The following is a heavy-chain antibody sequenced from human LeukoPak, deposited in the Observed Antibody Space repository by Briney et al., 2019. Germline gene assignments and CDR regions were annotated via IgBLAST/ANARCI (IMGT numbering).Heavy chain of an antibody. V-gene: IGHV3-30*04. CDR1: GFTFSSYA. CDR3: ARDRLEWFYRGDAFDI. J-gene: IGHJ3*02. D-gene: IGHD3-3*01. Sequence: PGRSLRLSCAAAGFTFSSYAMHWVRQAPAKGLEWVAVISYDGSNKYYADSVKGRFTISRDNSKNTLYLQMNSLRAEDTAVYYCARDRLEWFYRGDAFDIWGQGAMVTVSS. CDR2: ISYDGSNK.